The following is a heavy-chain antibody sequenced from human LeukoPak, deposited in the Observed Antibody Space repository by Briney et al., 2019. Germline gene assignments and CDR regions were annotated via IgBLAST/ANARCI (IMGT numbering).Heavy chain of an antibody. J-gene: IGHJ6*02. CDR1: GGSFSGYY. Sequence: SETLSLTCAVYGGSFSGYYWSWIRQPPGKGLEWIGEINHSGSTNYNPSLKSRVTISVDTSKNQFSLKLSSVTAADTAVYYCARLYSSGWYGYYYYGMDVWGQGTTVTVSS. V-gene: IGHV4-34*01. CDR3: ARLYSSGWYGYYYYGMDV. CDR2: INHSGST. D-gene: IGHD6-19*01.